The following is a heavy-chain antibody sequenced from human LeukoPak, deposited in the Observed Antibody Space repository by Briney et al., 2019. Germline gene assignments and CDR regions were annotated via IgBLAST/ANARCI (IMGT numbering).Heavy chain of an antibody. CDR2: IYYSGST. J-gene: IGHJ2*01. CDR3: ARQKTYYYDSSGYYPLWYFDL. Sequence: PPETLSLTCTVSGGSISSYYWSWIRQPPGKGLEWIGYIYYSGSTNYNPSLKSRVTISVDTSKNQFSLKLSSVTAADTAVYYCARQKTYYYDSSGYYPLWYFDLWGRGTLVTVSS. V-gene: IGHV4-59*08. CDR1: GGSISSYY. D-gene: IGHD3-22*01.